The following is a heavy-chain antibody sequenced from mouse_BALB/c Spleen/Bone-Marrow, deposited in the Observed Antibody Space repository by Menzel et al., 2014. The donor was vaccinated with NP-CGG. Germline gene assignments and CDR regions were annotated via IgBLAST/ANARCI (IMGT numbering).Heavy chain of an antibody. Sequence: VQVVESGAELVKPGASVKMSCKAFGYTFTTYPIEWMKQNHGKSLEWIGNFHPYNDDTKYNEKFKGKAKLTVEKSSSQVFLGVSRFTFFCFCFFFCERGGGFAYWGQGTLVTVSA. CDR3: ERGGGFAY. V-gene: IGHV1-47*01. J-gene: IGHJ3*01. CDR2: FHPYNDDT. CDR1: GYTFTTYP.